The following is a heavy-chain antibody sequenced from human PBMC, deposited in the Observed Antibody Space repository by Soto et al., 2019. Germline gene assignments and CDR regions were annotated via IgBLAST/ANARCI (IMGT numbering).Heavy chain of an antibody. V-gene: IGHV3-74*01. J-gene: IGHJ4*02. Sequence: EVPLVESGGGLVQPGGSLRLSCEASRGAFGDYWMHWVRQAPGKGLVWVSRINRDANDIIYADSVKGRFTASRDNAKNMVFLQMNSLRVEDTAVYYWARDVPYNGFDYWGQGTLVTVSS. D-gene: IGHD1-1*01. CDR1: RGAFGDYW. CDR2: INRDANDI. CDR3: ARDVPYNGFDY.